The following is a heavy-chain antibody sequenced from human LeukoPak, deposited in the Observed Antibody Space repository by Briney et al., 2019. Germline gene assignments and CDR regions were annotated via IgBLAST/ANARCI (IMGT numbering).Heavy chain of an antibody. CDR3: ATPGGVAVALMNV. J-gene: IGHJ6*04. V-gene: IGHV3-21*01. Sequence: GGSLRLSCAASGFTFSSYSMNWVRQAPGKGLEWVSSISSSSSYIYYADSVKGRFTISRDNTKNSLYLQMNSLRAEDTAVNYCATPGGVAVALMNVWGKGTTVTVSS. D-gene: IGHD6-19*01. CDR1: GFTFSSYS. CDR2: ISSSSSYI.